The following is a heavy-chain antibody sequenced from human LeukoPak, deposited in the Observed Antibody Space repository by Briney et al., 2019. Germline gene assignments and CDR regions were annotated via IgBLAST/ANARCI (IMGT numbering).Heavy chain of an antibody. CDR3: ARGGDIVVVPAELDY. CDR2: INPSGGST. CDR1: GYTFTSYY. Sequence: GASVKVSCKASGYTFTSYYMHWVRQAPGQGLEWMRIINPSGGSTSYAQKSQGRVTMTRDTSTSTVYMELSSLRSEDTAVYYCARGGDIVVVPAELDYWGQGTLVTVSS. V-gene: IGHV1-46*01. D-gene: IGHD2-2*01. J-gene: IGHJ4*02.